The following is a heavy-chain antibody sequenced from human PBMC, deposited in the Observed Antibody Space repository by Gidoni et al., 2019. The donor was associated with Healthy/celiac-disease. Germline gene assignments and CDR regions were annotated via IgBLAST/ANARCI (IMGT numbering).Heavy chain of an antibody. CDR1: GYTFTSYD. CDR3: ARGVLRFLEWVYAPGAYGMDV. CDR2: MNPNSGNT. D-gene: IGHD3-3*01. J-gene: IGHJ6*02. Sequence: QVQLVQSGAEVKKPGASVKVSCKASGYTFTSYDINWVRQATGQGLEWMGWMNPNSGNTGYAQKFQGRVTMTRNTSISTAYMELSSLRSEDTAVYYCARGVLRFLEWVYAPGAYGMDVWGQGTTVTVSS. V-gene: IGHV1-8*01.